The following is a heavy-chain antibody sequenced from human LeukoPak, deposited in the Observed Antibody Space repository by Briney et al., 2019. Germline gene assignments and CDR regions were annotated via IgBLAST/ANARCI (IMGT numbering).Heavy chain of an antibody. CDR1: GFTFSSYG. CDR3: ARGKGIAVTGTEDY. J-gene: IGHJ4*02. V-gene: IGHV3-33*01. D-gene: IGHD6-19*01. CDR2: IWYDGSNK. Sequence: PGGSLRLSCAASGFTFSSYGVHWVRQAPGKGLEWVAVIWYDGSNKYYADSVKGRFTISRDNSKNTLYLQMNSLRAEDTAVYYCARGKGIAVTGTEDYWGQGTLVTVSS.